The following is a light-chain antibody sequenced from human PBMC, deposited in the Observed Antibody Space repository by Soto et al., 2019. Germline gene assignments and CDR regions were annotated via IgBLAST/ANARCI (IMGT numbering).Light chain of an antibody. CDR1: SSNVGAGYD. CDR3: QSYDSSLSGYV. J-gene: IGLJ1*01. Sequence: QSALTQPPSVSGAPGQRVTISWTGSSSNVGAGYDVHWYQQLPGTAPKLLIYGNSNRPSGVPDRFSGSKSGTSASLAITGLQAEDEADYYCQSYDSSLSGYVFGTGTKVTVL. V-gene: IGLV1-40*01. CDR2: GNS.